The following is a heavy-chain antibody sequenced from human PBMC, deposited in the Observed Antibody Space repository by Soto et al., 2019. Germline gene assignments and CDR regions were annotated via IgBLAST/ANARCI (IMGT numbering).Heavy chain of an antibody. CDR1: GYTFTGYY. V-gene: IGHV1-2*04. Sequence: ASVKVSCKASGYTFTGYYMHWVRQAPGQGLEWMGWINPNSGGTNYAQQFQGWVTMTRDTSISTAYMDLNRLRSDDTAVYYCARDPQSYYGSGSHYFDYWGQGTLVTVSS. CDR2: INPNSGGT. J-gene: IGHJ4*02. D-gene: IGHD3-10*01. CDR3: ARDPQSYYGSGSHYFDY.